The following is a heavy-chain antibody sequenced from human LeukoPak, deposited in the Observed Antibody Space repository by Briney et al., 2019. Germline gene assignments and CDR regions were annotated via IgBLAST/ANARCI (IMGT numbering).Heavy chain of an antibody. CDR2: MHSSGST. Sequence: SETLSLTCTVSGGSISSYYWSWIRQPAGKGLEWIGRMHSSGSTNYNPSIKSRVTMSLDTSKNQFSLKVDSVTAADTAVYYCARDYSGSRAYWGQGTLVTVSS. CDR3: ARDYSGSRAY. V-gene: IGHV4-4*07. D-gene: IGHD6-19*01. CDR1: GGSISSYY. J-gene: IGHJ4*02.